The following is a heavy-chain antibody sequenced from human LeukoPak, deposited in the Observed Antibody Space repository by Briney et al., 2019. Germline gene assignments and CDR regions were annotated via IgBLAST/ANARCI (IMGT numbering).Heavy chain of an antibody. J-gene: IGHJ4*02. CDR3: ARALASGSSAFDY. CDR2: ISSSSTYT. D-gene: IGHD1-26*01. CDR1: GFTFSDYY. Sequence: GGSLRLSCAVSGFTFSDYYINWVRHAPGKGLEWVSSISSSSTYTYYADSVKGRFTISRDNAKNSLYLQMNSLRGEDTAVYYCARALASGSSAFDYWGQGTLVTVSS. V-gene: IGHV3-21*01.